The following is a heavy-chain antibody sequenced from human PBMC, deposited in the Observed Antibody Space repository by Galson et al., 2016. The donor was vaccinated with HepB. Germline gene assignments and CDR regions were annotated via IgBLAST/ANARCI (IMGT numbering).Heavy chain of an antibody. CDR2: IYPNGNT. D-gene: IGHD3-10*01. V-gene: IGHV4-4*02. J-gene: IGHJ4*02. Sequence: SETLSLTCAVSGGSISNHNWWSWVRQPPGKRLEWIGEIYPNGNTNYNPSLNSRVTISVDKSKNHFSLKLSSVTAADTAIYYCAKVASASLDYFDYWGQGTLVTVSS. CDR1: GGSISNHNW. CDR3: AKVASASLDYFDY.